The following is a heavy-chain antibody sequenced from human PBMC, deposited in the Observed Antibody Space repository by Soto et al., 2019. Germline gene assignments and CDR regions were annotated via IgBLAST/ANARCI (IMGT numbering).Heavy chain of an antibody. CDR1: GGSISSYY. V-gene: IGHV4-59*01. Sequence: SETLSLTCTVSGGSISSYYWSWIRQPPGKGLEWIGYIYYSGSTNYNPSLKSRVTISVDTSKNQFSLKLSSVTAADTAVYYCARDNGDYIFDYWGQGTLVTVSS. CDR3: ARDNGDYIFDY. CDR2: IYYSGST. J-gene: IGHJ4*02. D-gene: IGHD4-17*01.